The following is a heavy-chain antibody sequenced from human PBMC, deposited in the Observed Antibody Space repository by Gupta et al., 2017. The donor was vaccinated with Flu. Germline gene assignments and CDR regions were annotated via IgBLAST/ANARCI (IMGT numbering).Heavy chain of an antibody. CDR3: ARTSQGRGYSYGYGDY. CDR1: GFSLSNARMG. V-gene: IGHV2-26*01. CDR2: IFSNDEK. Sequence: QVTLKESGPVLVKPTETLTLTCTVPGFSLSNARMGVSWIRQPPGKALEWLAHIFSNDEKSYSTSLKSRLTIAKDTSKSQVVLTMTNMDPVDTATYYGARTSQGRGYSYGYGDYWGQGTLVTVSS. J-gene: IGHJ4*02. D-gene: IGHD5-18*01.